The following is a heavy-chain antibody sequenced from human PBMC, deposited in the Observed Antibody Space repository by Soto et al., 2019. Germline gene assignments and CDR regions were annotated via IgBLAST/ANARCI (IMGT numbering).Heavy chain of an antibody. D-gene: IGHD3-16*01. CDR3: TATLGY. CDR1: GFTFSNAW. V-gene: IGHV3-15*01. Sequence: AGGSLRLSCAASGFTFSNAWMSWVRQAPGKGLEWVGYIKRKTDGGTADYAAPVKGRFTISRDDSKNTLYLQMNSLKTEDTAVYYCTATLGYWGPGTLVTVSS. CDR2: IKRKTDGGTA. J-gene: IGHJ4*02.